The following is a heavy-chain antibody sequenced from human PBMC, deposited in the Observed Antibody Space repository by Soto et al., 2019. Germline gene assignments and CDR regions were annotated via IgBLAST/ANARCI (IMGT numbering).Heavy chain of an antibody. Sequence: QVQLVESGGGVVQPGRSLRLSCAASGFTFSSYAMHWVRQAPGKGLEWVAVISYDGSNKYYADSVKGRFTISRDNSKNTLYLQMNSLRAEDTAVYYCARHDTAMSCKDVWCQGTTVTVSS. J-gene: IGHJ6*02. CDR2: ISYDGSNK. CDR3: ARHDTAMSCKDV. D-gene: IGHD5-18*01. CDR1: GFTFSSYA. V-gene: IGHV3-30-3*01.